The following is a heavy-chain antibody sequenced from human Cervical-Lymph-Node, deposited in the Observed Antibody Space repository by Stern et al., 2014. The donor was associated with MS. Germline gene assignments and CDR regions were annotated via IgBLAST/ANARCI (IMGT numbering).Heavy chain of an antibody. CDR3: ARRRGDYGSYGLDV. CDR2: IYSGGST. V-gene: IGHV4-30-4*01. Sequence: QVQLQESGPGLVKPSQTLSLTCTVSGGSISSGDYFWSWIRQTPGKGLEWIGWIYSGGSTYYNPSLKSRITISRDTSKNQFSLKLSFVTAADTAVYYCARRRGDYGSYGLDVWGQGTTVTVSS. J-gene: IGHJ6*02. CDR1: GGSISSGDYF. D-gene: IGHD3-16*01.